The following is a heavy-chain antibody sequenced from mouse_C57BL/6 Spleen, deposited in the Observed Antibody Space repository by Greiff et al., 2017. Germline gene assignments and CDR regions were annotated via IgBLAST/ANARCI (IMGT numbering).Heavy chain of an antibody. D-gene: IGHD2-4*01. V-gene: IGHV5-4*01. CDR3: ARDEGITRAMDY. Sequence: EVQGVESGGGLVTPGGSLKLSCAASGFTFSSYAMSWVRQTPEKRLEWVATISDGGSYTYYPDNVKGRFTIARDNAKNNLYLQMSHLKSEDTAMYYCARDEGITRAMDYWGQGTSVTVSS. CDR1: GFTFSSYA. J-gene: IGHJ4*01. CDR2: ISDGGSYT.